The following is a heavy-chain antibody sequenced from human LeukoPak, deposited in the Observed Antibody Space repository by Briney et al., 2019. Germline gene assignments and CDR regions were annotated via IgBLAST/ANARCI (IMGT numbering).Heavy chain of an antibody. CDR2: IYYSGST. CDR3: ARGRGGGSSSNNWLDP. J-gene: IGHJ5*02. Sequence: SETLSLTCTVSGASITTYYWSWIRQPPGKGLEWIGYIYYSGSTNYNPSLRSRLTISLDTSKNQFSLKLSSVTAADTAVYYCARGRGGGSSSNNWLDPWGQGSLVIVSS. D-gene: IGHD2-15*01. CDR1: GASITTYY. V-gene: IGHV4-59*01.